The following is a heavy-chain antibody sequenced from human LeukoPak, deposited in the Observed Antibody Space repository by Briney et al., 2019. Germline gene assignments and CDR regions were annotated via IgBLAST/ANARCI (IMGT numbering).Heavy chain of an antibody. J-gene: IGHJ5*02. V-gene: IGHV3-53*01. CDR1: GFTVSSNY. CDR2: IYSGGST. Sequence: GGSLRLSCAASGFTVSSNYMSWVRQAPGKGLEWVSVIYSGGSTYYADSVKGRFTISRDNSKNTLYLQMHSLRAEDTAVYYCARVGDSSGYYYVSWGQGTLVTVSS. CDR3: ARVGDSSGYYYVS. D-gene: IGHD3-22*01.